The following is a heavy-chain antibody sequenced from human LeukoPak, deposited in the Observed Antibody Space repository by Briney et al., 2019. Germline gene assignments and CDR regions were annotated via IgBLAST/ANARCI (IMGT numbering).Heavy chain of an antibody. J-gene: IGHJ4*01. Sequence: HTGGSLRLSCAASGFTFSSYWMHWVRQAPGKGLVWVSRINSDGSSTSYADSVKGRFTISRDNAKNTLYLQMNSLRAEDTAVYYCARGGRWELLYFDYWXXXTLVTVSS. CDR3: ARGGRWELLYFDY. V-gene: IGHV3-74*01. D-gene: IGHD1-26*01. CDR1: GFTFSSYW. CDR2: INSDGSST.